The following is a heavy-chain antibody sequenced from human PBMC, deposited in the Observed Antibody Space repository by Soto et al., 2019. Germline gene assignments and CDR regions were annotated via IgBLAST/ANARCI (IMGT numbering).Heavy chain of an antibody. J-gene: IGHJ4*02. CDR2: ISYDGSNK. Sequence: GGSLRLSCAASGFTFSSYGMHWVRQAPGKGLEWVAVISYDGSNKYYADSVKGRFTISRDNSKNTLYLQMNSLRAEDTAVYYCARWTYYYDSSGSPGDYWGQGTLVTVSS. CDR1: GFTFSSYG. V-gene: IGHV3-30*03. CDR3: ARWTYYYDSSGSPGDY. D-gene: IGHD3-22*01.